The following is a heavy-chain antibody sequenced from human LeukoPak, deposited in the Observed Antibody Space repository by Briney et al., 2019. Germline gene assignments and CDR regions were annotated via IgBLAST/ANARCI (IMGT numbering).Heavy chain of an antibody. CDR3: ARSLYGSGSYPPNY. CDR1: GFTFNSYS. Sequence: GGSLRLSYAASGFTFNSYSMNWVRQAPGKGLEWVSYISSSSTTIYYADSVKGRFTISRDNAKNSLYLQMNSLRAEDTAVYYCARSLYGSGSYPPNYWGQGTLVTVSS. J-gene: IGHJ4*02. V-gene: IGHV3-48*04. D-gene: IGHD3-10*01. CDR2: ISSSSTTI.